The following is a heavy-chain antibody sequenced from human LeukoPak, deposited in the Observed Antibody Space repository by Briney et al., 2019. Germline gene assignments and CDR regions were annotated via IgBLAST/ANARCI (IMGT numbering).Heavy chain of an antibody. CDR2: LSWNSGSI. D-gene: IGHD5-24*01. V-gene: IGHV3-9*01. CDR3: AKGPGMATVKRYLDY. Sequence: GGSLRLSCAASGFTFDDHAMHWVRQAPGKGLEWVSGLSWNSGSIDYADPVKGRFTISRDNAKNSLYLQMNSLRVEDTALYYCAKGPGMATVKRYLDYWGQGTLVTVSS. CDR1: GFTFDDHA. J-gene: IGHJ4*02.